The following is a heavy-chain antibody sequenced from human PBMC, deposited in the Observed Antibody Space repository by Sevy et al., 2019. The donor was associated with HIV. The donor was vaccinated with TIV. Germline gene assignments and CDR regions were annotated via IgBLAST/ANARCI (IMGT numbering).Heavy chain of an antibody. CDR3: AKDFTGFYGMDV. J-gene: IGHJ6*02. CDR2: ISYDGINK. CDR1: GLSVTNNG. V-gene: IGHV3-30*18. D-gene: IGHD3-9*01. Sequence: GGSLRLSCEVSGLSVTNNGMHWVRQAPGKELEWVAVISYDGINKYYGDSVKGRFIISRDRSKNTLYLQMNILRIEDTAVYYCAKDFTGFYGMDVWGQGTTVTVSS.